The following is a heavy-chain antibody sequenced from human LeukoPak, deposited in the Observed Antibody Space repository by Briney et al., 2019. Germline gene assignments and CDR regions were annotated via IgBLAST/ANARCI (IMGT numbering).Heavy chain of an antibody. CDR2: ISLTSNDI. CDR1: GFTFSSYA. J-gene: IGHJ3*02. D-gene: IGHD2/OR15-2a*01. V-gene: IGHV3-21*01. CDR3: ARGDTSLQRNDALDI. Sequence: PGGSLRLSCAASGFTFSSYAMNWVRQAPGKGLEWGSSISLTSNDIYYAASVRGQLIISRDNAKNLLSLQMNSLRAEDTALYYCARGDTSLQRNDALDIWGQGTMVSVSS.